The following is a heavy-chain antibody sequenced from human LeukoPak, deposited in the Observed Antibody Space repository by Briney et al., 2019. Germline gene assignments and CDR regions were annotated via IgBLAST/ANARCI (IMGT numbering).Heavy chain of an antibody. CDR2: IYTGGTT. V-gene: IGHV3-53*01. D-gene: IGHD3-10*01. CDR1: GFTVSTNY. J-gene: IGHJ4*02. Sequence: GGSLRLSCAASGFTVSTNYMSWVRQPAGKGLEGLSVIYTGGTTFYADSGEGRFTISRDNSKNTLYLQMKSLRAHHTAVYYCTKLKGWYGEGYCDHWGQGTLVTVSS. CDR3: TKLKGWYGEGYCDH.